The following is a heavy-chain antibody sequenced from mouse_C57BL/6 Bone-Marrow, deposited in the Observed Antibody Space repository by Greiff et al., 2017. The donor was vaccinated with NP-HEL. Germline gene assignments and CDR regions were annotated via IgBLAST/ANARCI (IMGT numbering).Heavy chain of an antibody. D-gene: IGHD1-1*01. V-gene: IGHV5-4*03. CDR3: ARGPIYYYGSSPLDY. CDR1: GFTFSSYA. J-gene: IGHJ2*01. Sequence: EVKLVESGGGLVKPGGSLKLSCAASGFTFSSYAMSWVRQTPEKRLEWVATISVGGSYTYYPDNVKGRFTISRDNAKNNLYLQMSQLKSEDTAMYYCARGPIYYYGSSPLDYWGQGTTLTVSS. CDR2: ISVGGSYT.